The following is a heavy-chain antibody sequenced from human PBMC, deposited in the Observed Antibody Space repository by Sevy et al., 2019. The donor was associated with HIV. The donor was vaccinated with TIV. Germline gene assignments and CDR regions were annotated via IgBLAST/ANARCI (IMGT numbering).Heavy chain of an antibody. D-gene: IGHD5-18*01. J-gene: IGHJ6*01. CDR3: ITRGYSYGNLSENAMDV. CDR2: IKSKTDGGTT. Sequence: GGSLRLSCAASGFTFSNAWMSWVRQAPGKGLEWVGRIKSKTDGGTTDYAAPVKGRFTISRDDSKNTLYLQMNSLKTEVTAVYYCITRGYSYGNLSENAMDVWGQGTTVTVSS. CDR1: GFTFSNAW. V-gene: IGHV3-15*01.